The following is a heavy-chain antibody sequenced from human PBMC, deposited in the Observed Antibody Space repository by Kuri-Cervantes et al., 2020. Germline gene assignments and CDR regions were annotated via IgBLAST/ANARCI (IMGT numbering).Heavy chain of an antibody. CDR2: IYYSGST. J-gene: IGHJ4*02. CDR3: ARTGTGGSIEYYFDY. D-gene: IGHD7-27*01. Sequence: SETLSLTCTVSGGSVSSGSYYWSWIRQPPGKGLEWIGYIYYSGSTNYNPSLKSRVTISVDTSKNQFSPKLSSVTAADTAVYYCARTGTGGSIEYYFDYWGQGTLVTVSS. CDR1: GGSVSSGSYY. V-gene: IGHV4-61*01.